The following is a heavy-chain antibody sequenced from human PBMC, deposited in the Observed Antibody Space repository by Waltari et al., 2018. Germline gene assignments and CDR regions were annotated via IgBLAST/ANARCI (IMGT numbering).Heavy chain of an antibody. J-gene: IGHJ6*03. CDR2: IYCSGST. Sequence: QVQLQESGPGLVKPSETLSLTCTVSGGSISRYYWSWIRQPPGKGLEWIGYIYCSGSTNYNPSLKSRVTISVDTSKNQFALKLSSVTAADTAVYYCAGDRDYMDVWGKGTTVTVSS. CDR1: GGSISRYY. V-gene: IGHV4-59*01. CDR3: AGDRDYMDV.